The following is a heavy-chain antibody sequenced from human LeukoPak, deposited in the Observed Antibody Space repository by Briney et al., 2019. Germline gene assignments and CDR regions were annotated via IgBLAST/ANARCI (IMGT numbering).Heavy chain of an antibody. CDR2: IIPIFGTA. Sequence: ASVKVSCKASGGTFSSYAISWVRQAPGQGLEWMGGIIPIFGTANYAQTFQGGVTITTDESTSTAYMELSSLRSEDTAVYYCARAHVVTARSSGLDYWGQGTLVTVSS. CDR1: GGTFSSYA. CDR3: ARAHVVTARSSGLDY. D-gene: IGHD2-21*02. J-gene: IGHJ4*02. V-gene: IGHV1-69*05.